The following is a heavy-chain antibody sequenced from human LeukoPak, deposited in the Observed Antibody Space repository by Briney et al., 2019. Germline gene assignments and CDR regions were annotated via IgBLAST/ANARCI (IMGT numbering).Heavy chain of an antibody. CDR1: GFTFSSYG. Sequence: PGGSLRLSCAASGFTFSSYGMHWVRQAPGKGLEWVAVISYDGSNKYYADSVKGRFTISRDNSKNTLYLQMNSLRAEDTAVYYCAKAGLQYLTGSWFDPWGQGTLVTVSS. CDR2: ISYDGSNK. J-gene: IGHJ5*02. V-gene: IGHV3-30*18. D-gene: IGHD4-11*01. CDR3: AKAGLQYLTGSWFDP.